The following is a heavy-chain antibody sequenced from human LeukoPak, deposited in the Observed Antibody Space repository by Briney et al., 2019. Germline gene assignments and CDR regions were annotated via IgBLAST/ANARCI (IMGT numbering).Heavy chain of an antibody. CDR3: ARDYQYGYSTHWYHLAQIDY. D-gene: IGHD1-26*01. Sequence: GGSLRLSCAASGFTFSSYGMHWVRQAPGKGLEWVAFIRYDGSNKYYADCVKGRFTISRDNAKNSLYLQMNSLRAEDTAIYYCARDYQYGYSTHWYHLAQIDYWGQGTLVTVSS. CDR2: IRYDGSNK. V-gene: IGHV3-30*02. J-gene: IGHJ4*02. CDR1: GFTFSSYG.